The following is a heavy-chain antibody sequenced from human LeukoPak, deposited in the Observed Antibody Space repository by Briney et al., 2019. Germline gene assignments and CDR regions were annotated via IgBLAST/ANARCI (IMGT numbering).Heavy chain of an antibody. V-gene: IGHV3-30-3*01. Sequence: AGGSLRLSCAASGFTFSSYAMHWVRQAPGKGLEWVAVISYDGSNKYYADSVKGRFTISRDNSKNTLYLQMNSLRAEDTAVYYCAREYVAGGPDAFDIWGQGTMVTVSS. CDR3: AREYVAGGPDAFDI. D-gene: IGHD6-19*01. J-gene: IGHJ3*02. CDR1: GFTFSSYA. CDR2: ISYDGSNK.